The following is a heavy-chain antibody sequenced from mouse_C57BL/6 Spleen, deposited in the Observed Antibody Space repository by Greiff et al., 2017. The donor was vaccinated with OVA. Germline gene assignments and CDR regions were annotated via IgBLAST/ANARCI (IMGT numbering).Heavy chain of an antibody. Sequence: QVHVKQPGAELVKPGASVKLSCKASGYTFTSYWMHWVKQRPGQGLEWIGMIHPNSGSTNYNEKFKSKATLTVDKSSSTAYMQLSSLTSEDSAVYYCARSRNYYERLDYWGQGTTLTVSS. CDR1: GYTFTSYW. V-gene: IGHV1-64*01. CDR3: ARSRNYYERLDY. D-gene: IGHD1-1*01. CDR2: IHPNSGST. J-gene: IGHJ2*01.